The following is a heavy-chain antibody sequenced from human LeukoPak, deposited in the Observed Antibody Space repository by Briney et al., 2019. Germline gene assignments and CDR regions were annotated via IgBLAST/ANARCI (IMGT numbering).Heavy chain of an antibody. D-gene: IGHD3-16*01. Sequence: GGSLRLSCAASGFTFSSIWMSWVRQAPGKGLEWVANIKHDGSETNYVDSVKGRFSISRDNAKNSLHLQMNSLRVEDTAAYYCAKNGGPHGMDVWGLGTTVTVSS. CDR2: IKHDGSET. V-gene: IGHV3-7*02. CDR1: GFTFSSIW. J-gene: IGHJ6*02. CDR3: AKNGGPHGMDV.